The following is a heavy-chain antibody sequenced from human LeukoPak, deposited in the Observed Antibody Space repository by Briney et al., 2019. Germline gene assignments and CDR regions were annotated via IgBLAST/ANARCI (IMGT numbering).Heavy chain of an antibody. V-gene: IGHV1-2*02. CDR3: ARESASSTLPNNWFDP. D-gene: IGHD2-2*01. CDR1: GYTFTGYY. Sequence: GGSVKVSCKASGYTFTGYYMHWVRQAPGQGLELMGWINPNSGGTNYAQKFQGRVTMTRDTSISTAYMELSRLRSDDTAVYYCARESASSTLPNNWFDPWGQGTLVTVSS. CDR2: INPNSGGT. J-gene: IGHJ5*02.